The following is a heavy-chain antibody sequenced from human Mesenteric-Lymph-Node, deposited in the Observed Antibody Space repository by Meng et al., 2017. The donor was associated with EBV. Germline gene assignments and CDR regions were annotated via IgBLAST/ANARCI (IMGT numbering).Heavy chain of an antibody. D-gene: IGHD3-22*01. Sequence: QVPPQASGPRLVKPSETLSLTCTVSGGSVNSDQYYWSWIRQPPGKGLEWIGYVYNSENTNYNPSLKSRVTISVESSKNQFSLNLTSVTAADTAVYYCASVPTDYSHSRGEFDYWGQGTLVTVSS. CDR3: ASVPTDYSHSRGEFDY. CDR2: VYNSENT. CDR1: GGSVNSDQYY. J-gene: IGHJ4*02. V-gene: IGHV4-61*01.